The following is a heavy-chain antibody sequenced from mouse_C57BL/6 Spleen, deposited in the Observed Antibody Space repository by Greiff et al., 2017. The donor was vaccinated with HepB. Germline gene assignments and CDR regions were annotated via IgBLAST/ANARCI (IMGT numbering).Heavy chain of an antibody. CDR3: APYYYGSSPYWYFDV. CDR1: GYSFTDYN. V-gene: IGHV1-39*01. Sequence: LVKPGASVKISCKASGYSFTDYNMNWVKQSNGTSLEWIGVINPNYGTTSYNQKFKGKATLTVDQSSSTAYMQLNSLTSEDSAVYYCAPYYYGSSPYWYFDVWGTGTTVTVSS. D-gene: IGHD1-1*01. CDR2: INPNYGTT. J-gene: IGHJ1*03.